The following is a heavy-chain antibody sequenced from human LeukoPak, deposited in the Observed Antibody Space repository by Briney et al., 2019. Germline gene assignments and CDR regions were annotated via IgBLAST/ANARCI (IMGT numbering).Heavy chain of an antibody. CDR2: VYYTGST. J-gene: IGHJ5*02. V-gene: IGHV4-59*01. Sequence: SETLSLTCTVSGGSISSYYWSWIRQPPGKGLEWIGYVYYTGSTNYNPSLNSRVTMSIDTSKNQFSLRLSPVTAADTAVYYCARVVGFYDSSAFDLWGQGTLVTVSS. CDR1: GGSISSYY. D-gene: IGHD3-22*01. CDR3: ARVVGFYDSSAFDL.